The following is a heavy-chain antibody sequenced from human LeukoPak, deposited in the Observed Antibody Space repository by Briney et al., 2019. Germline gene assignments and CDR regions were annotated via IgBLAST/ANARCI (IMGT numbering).Heavy chain of an antibody. CDR2: ISYSGST. J-gene: IGHJ5*02. D-gene: IGHD7-27*01. CDR1: GGSISSYY. Sequence: SETLSLTCTVSGGSISSYYWSWIRQPPGKGLEWIGYISYSGSTNYNPSLKSRITISVDTSKNQFSLKLSSVTAADTAVYYCARGPTGDRLHWFDLWGQGTLVTVSS. V-gene: IGHV4-59*01. CDR3: ARGPTGDRLHWFDL.